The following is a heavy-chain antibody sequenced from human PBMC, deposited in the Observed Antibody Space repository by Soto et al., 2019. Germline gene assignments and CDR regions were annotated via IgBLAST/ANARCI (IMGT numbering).Heavy chain of an antibody. Sequence: QVQLVQSGAEVKKPGASVKVSCKVSGYTLTELSMHWVRQAPGKGLEWMGGFDPEDGETIYAQKFQGRVTMTEDTSTGTAEKELSSLRSEDTAVYYCATGGIGYCRGGSCHSGRDYGMDGWGQGTTVTVSS. CDR2: FDPEDGET. V-gene: IGHV1-24*01. CDR1: GYTLTELS. CDR3: ATGGIGYCRGGSCHSGRDYGMDG. D-gene: IGHD2-15*01. J-gene: IGHJ6*02.